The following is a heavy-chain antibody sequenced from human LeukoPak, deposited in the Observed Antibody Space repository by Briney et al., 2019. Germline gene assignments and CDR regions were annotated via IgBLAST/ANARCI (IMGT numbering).Heavy chain of an antibody. J-gene: IGHJ4*02. D-gene: IGHD3-22*01. V-gene: IGHV3-23*01. Sequence: PGGSLRLSCAASGFTFSSYAMSWVRQAPGKGLEWVSAISGSGGSTYYADSVKGRFTISRDNSKNTLHLQMNSLRAEDTAVYYCAKDKSGYYDSSGYFHYWGQGTLVTVSS. CDR2: ISGSGGST. CDR3: AKDKSGYYDSSGYFHY. CDR1: GFTFSSYA.